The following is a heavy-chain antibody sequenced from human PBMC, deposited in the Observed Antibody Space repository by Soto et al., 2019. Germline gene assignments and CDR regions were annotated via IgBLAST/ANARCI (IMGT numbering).Heavy chain of an antibody. Sequence: SETLSLTCAVYGGSFGGYYWSWIRQPPGKGLEWIGEINHSGSTNYNPSLKSRVTISVDTSKNQFSLKLSSVTAADTAVYYCARGSGSSSFNWFDPWGQGTLVTVSS. J-gene: IGHJ5*02. CDR2: INHSGST. CDR3: ARGSGSSSFNWFDP. CDR1: GGSFGGYY. V-gene: IGHV4-34*01. D-gene: IGHD6-13*01.